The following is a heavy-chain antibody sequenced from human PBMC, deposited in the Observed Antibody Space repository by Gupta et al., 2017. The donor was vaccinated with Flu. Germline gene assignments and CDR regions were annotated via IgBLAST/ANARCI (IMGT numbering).Heavy chain of an antibody. J-gene: IGHJ4*02. D-gene: IGHD4-17*01. V-gene: IGHV3-74*01. CDR2: INPDGSST. CDR1: GFTFSSSY. Sequence: EVQLVESGGGLVQPGGSLRLSCAASGFTFSSSYLQWVRQAPGKGLVWVSRINPDGSSTTYADSVKGRFTISRDNAKNTLYLQMNSLRADDTAVYYCATVTTGCWGQGTLVTVSS. CDR3: ATVTTGC.